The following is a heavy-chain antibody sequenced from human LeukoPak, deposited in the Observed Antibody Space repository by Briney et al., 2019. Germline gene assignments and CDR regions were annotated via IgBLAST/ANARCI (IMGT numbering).Heavy chain of an antibody. CDR2: ISYDGSNK. Sequence: GSLRLSCAASGFTFSNYGMHWVRQAPGKGLEWVAVISYDGSNKYYADSVKGRFTISRDNSKNTLYLQMNSLRAEDTAVYYCAKEGEFSVTLDYWGQGTLVTVSS. J-gene: IGHJ4*02. CDR3: AKEGEFSVTLDY. D-gene: IGHD3-10*01. CDR1: GFTFSNYG. V-gene: IGHV3-30*18.